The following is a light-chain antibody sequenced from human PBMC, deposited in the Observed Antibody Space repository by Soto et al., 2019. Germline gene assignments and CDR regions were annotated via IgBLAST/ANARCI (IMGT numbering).Light chain of an antibody. V-gene: IGKV3-20*01. J-gene: IGKJ5*01. CDR1: QSVSSY. Sequence: EIVLTQSPATLSLSPGERATLSCRASQSVSSYLAWYQHKPGQAPRLLIYGAYSRATGIQDRFSGSGSGTDFTLTIRRLEPEDFAVYYCQQYGSSPITFGQGTRLEIK. CDR3: QQYGSSPIT. CDR2: GAY.